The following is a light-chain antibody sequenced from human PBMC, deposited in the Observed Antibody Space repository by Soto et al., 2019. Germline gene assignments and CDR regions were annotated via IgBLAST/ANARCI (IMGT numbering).Light chain of an antibody. Sequence: DIQMTQSPSSLSASVGDRVTITCRASQGIRNDLGWYQQKPGKAPKRLIYAASSLQSGVPSRFSGSGSGTEFTLTISGLQSEDFAVYYCQQYNSWPPITFGQGTRLEIK. J-gene: IGKJ5*01. CDR3: QQYNSWPPIT. V-gene: IGKV1-17*01. CDR1: QGIRND. CDR2: AAS.